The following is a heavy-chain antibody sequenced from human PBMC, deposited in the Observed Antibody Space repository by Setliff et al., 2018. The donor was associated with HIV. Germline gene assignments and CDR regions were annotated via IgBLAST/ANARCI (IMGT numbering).Heavy chain of an antibody. J-gene: IGHJ4*02. V-gene: IGHV4-38-2*02. CDR1: GYPISSGYY. D-gene: IGHD3-10*01. CDR2: IHSSGST. Sequence: PSETLSLTCTVSGYPISSGYYWGWIRQPPGKGLEWIGSIHSSGSTTYNPSLKSRVTISADTSNNNFSLKLKSVTAADTAVYYCARARGPEGYFDSWGQGTLVTVSS. CDR3: ARARGPEGYFDS.